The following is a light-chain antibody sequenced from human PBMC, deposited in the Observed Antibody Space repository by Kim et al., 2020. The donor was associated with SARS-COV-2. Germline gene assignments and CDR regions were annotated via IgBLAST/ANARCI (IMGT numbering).Light chain of an antibody. CDR3: HQYYNWPALT. CDR1: QSIRTH. Sequence: EIVLTQFPAMLSVSPGARATLSCRASQSIRTHLAWYQQKPGQAPRLLIFGASTRAAGTPDRFSGSGSATDFTLTISSLQSEDCAVYYCHQYYNWPALTFGQGTKVDIK. CDR2: GAS. V-gene: IGKV3-15*01. J-gene: IGKJ1*01.